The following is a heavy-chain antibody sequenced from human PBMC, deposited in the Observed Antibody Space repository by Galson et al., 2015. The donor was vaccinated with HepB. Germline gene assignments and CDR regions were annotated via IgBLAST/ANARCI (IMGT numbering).Heavy chain of an antibody. CDR2: ISYDGSNK. CDR1: GFTFSSYA. Sequence: SLRLSCAASGFTFSSYAMHWVRQAPGKGLEWVAVISYDGSNKYYADSVKGRFTISRDNAKNSLYLQMNSLRAEDTAVYYCARFNSGSYYWEVKYYFDYWGQGTLVTVSS. V-gene: IGHV3-30*04. CDR3: ARFNSGSYYWEVKYYFDY. J-gene: IGHJ4*02. D-gene: IGHD1-26*01.